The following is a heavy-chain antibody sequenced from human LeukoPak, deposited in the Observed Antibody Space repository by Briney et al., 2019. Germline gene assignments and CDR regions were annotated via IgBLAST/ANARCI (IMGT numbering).Heavy chain of an antibody. CDR1: GYSISSGYY. CDR2: IYHSGST. J-gene: IGHJ4*02. CDR3: ARHSCSSTSCYTFDY. Sequence: SETLSLTCAVSGYSISSGYYWGWIRQPPGKGLEWIGSIYHSGSTYYNPSLKSRVTISVDTSKNQFSLKPSSVTAADTAVYYCARHSCSSTSCYTFDYWGQGTLVTVSS. V-gene: IGHV4-38-2*01. D-gene: IGHD2-2*02.